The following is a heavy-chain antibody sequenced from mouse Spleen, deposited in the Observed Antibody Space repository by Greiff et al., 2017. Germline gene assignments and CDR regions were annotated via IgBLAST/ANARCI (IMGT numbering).Heavy chain of an antibody. Sequence: VQLQQSGPELVKPGASVKISCKASGYAFSSSWMNWVKQRPGKGLEWIGRIYPGDGDTNYNGKFKGKATLTADKSSSTAYMQLSSLTSEDSAVYFCAKGNGYDVYFDYWGQGTTLTVSS. D-gene: IGHD2-2*01. CDR1: GYAFSSSW. J-gene: IGHJ2*01. V-gene: IGHV1-82*01. CDR2: IYPGDGDT. CDR3: AKGNGYDVYFDY.